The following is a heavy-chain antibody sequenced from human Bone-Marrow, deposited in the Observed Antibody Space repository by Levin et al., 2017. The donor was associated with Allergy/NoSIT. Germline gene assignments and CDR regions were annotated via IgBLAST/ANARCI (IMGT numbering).Heavy chain of an antibody. Sequence: GESLKISCAASGFTFSIYSMHWVRQAPGKGLEWVAVISYDGSNKYHADSVMGRFTISRDNSENTLYLQMDSLRAEDTAVYYCAREKYAKYYFAYWGQGTLVTVSS. V-gene: IGHV3-30-3*01. CDR1: GFTFSIYS. D-gene: IGHD2-2*01. J-gene: IGHJ4*02. CDR3: AREKYAKYYFAY. CDR2: ISYDGSNK.